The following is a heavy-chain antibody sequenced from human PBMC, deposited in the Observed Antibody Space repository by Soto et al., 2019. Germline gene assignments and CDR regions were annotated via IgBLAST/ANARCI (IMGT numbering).Heavy chain of an antibody. CDR3: AADWPRGVYYYYGMDV. D-gene: IGHD3-10*01. Sequence: SVKVSCKASGFTFTSSAVQWVRQARGQRLEWIGWIVVGSGNTNYAQKFQERVTITRDMSTSTAYMELSSLRSEDAAVYYCAADWPRGVYYYYGMDVWGQGTTVTVSS. J-gene: IGHJ6*02. CDR2: IVVGSGNT. CDR1: GFTFTSSA. V-gene: IGHV1-58*01.